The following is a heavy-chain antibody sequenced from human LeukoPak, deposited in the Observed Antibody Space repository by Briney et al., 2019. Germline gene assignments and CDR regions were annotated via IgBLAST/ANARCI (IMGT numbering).Heavy chain of an antibody. CDR1: GYTFTGYY. Sequence: ASVKVSCKASGYTFTGYYMHWVRQAPGQGLEWMGWIIPNSGGTNYAQKFQGWVTMTRDTSISTAYMELSRLRSDDTAVYYCAREPPSTVRFGSGRLRGPHFDYWGQGTLVTVSS. J-gene: IGHJ4*02. CDR2: IIPNSGGT. CDR3: AREPPSTVRFGSGRLRGPHFDY. V-gene: IGHV1-2*04. D-gene: IGHD4-11*01.